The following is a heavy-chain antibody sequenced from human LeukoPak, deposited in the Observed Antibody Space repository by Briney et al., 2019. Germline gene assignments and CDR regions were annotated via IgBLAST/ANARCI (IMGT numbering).Heavy chain of an antibody. J-gene: IGHJ5*02. CDR3: ARGLGGCSGGSCYRRFDP. CDR2: MNPNSGNT. D-gene: IGHD2-15*01. V-gene: IGHV1-8*03. Sequence: GASVKVSCKASGYTFTSYDINWVRQATGQGLEWMGWMNPNSGNTGYAQKFQGRVTITRNTSISTAYMELSSLRSEDTAVYYWARGLGGCSGGSCYRRFDPWGQGTLVTVSS. CDR1: GYTFTSYD.